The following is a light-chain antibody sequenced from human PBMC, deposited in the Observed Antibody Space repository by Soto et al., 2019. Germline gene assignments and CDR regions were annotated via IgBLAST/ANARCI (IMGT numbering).Light chain of an antibody. CDR1: SSDVGNYNF. Sequence: QSVLTQPASVSGSPGQSITISCTGTSSDVGNYNFLSWYQQHPGKAPKLMIYDVSNRPSGVSNRFSGSKSGNTASLTISGLQAEDEGDYYCTSYTSSSTSVLFGGGTKLTVL. CDR2: DVS. CDR3: TSYTSSSTSVL. J-gene: IGLJ2*01. V-gene: IGLV2-14*03.